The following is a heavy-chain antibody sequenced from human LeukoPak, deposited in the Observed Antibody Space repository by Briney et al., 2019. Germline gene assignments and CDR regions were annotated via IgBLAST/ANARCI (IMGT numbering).Heavy chain of an antibody. J-gene: IGHJ4*02. CDR2: IYTSGGT. V-gene: IGHV4-61*02. D-gene: IGHD2-2*02. CDR1: GGSISSGSYY. CDR3: ARGEGQRYCSSTSCNTPEGPLDY. Sequence: SETLSLTCTVSGGSISSGSYYWSWIRQPAGKGLECIGRIYTSGGTNYNPSLKSRVTTSVDTSKNQFSLKLSSVTAADTAVYYCARGEGQRYCSSTSCNTPEGPLDYWGQGTLVTVSS.